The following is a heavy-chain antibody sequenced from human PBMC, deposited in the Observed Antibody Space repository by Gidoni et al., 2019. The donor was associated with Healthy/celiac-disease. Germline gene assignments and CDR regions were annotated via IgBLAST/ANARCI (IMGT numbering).Heavy chain of an antibody. Sequence: QVTLKESGPVLVKPTETLPLTCTVSGFSLSNARLGVSWIRQPPGKALEWLAHIFSNDEKSYSTSLKSRLTISKDTSKSQVVLTMINMDPVDTSTYYCARIRYYYDSSGYHPRYYFDYWGQGTLVTVSS. CDR3: ARIRYYYDSSGYHPRYYFDY. V-gene: IGHV2-26*01. CDR1: GFSLSNARLG. J-gene: IGHJ4*02. D-gene: IGHD3-22*01. CDR2: IFSNDEK.